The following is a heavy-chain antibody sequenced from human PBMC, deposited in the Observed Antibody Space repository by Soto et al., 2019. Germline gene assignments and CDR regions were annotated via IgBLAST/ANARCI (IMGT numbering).Heavy chain of an antibody. J-gene: IGHJ4*02. Sequence: EVRLLESGGGLGKPGGSLRLSCATSGLTFSNYAMSWVRQAPGGGLAWVSSMSGSSSTTYYADSVKGRFTISRDRSKNTLYLQMSSLRAEDTALYYCAKNQERELPRVIDFWGQGTLVTVSS. CDR1: GLTFSNYA. CDR2: MSGSSSTT. CDR3: AKNQERELPRVIDF. V-gene: IGHV3-23*01. D-gene: IGHD1-7*01.